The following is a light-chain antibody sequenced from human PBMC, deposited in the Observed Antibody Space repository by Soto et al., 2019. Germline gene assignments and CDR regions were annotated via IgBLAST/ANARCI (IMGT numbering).Light chain of an antibody. Sequence: DIQMTQSLASLSASVGDRVTITCQASQDIRKYLSWYQQKPGRAPKLLIYGASYLETGVPSRFSGSGYGTDFTFTISSLQPEDIATYYCQHYDHLPPFTFGPGTKVAI. V-gene: IGKV1-33*01. CDR3: QHYDHLPPFT. CDR1: QDIRKY. CDR2: GAS. J-gene: IGKJ3*01.